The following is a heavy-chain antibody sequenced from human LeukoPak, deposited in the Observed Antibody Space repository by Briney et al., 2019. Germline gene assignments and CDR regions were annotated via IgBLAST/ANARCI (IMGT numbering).Heavy chain of an antibody. Sequence: SETLSLTCAVYGGSFSGYYWSWIRQPPGKGLEWIGEINHSGSTNYNPSLKSRVTISVDTSKNQFSQKLSSVTAADTAVYYCARQLTYSTIDYWGQGTLVTVSS. J-gene: IGHJ4*02. V-gene: IGHV4-34*01. D-gene: IGHD6-13*01. CDR1: GGSFSGYY. CDR2: INHSGST. CDR3: ARQLTYSTIDY.